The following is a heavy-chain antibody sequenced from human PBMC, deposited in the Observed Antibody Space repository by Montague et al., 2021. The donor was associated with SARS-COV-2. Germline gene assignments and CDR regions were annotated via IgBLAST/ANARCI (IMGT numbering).Heavy chain of an antibody. CDR2: IYYSGST. CDR1: GGSISSSSYY. D-gene: IGHD6-19*01. Sequence: SETLSLTCTVSGGSISSSSYYWGWIRQPPGKGLEWIGSIYYSGSTYYNPSLKSRVTISVDTSKNQFSLKLSSVTAADTAVYYCARQGRKRLVRIDWFDPWGQGTLVTVSS. CDR3: ARQGRKRLVRIDWFDP. V-gene: IGHV4-39*01. J-gene: IGHJ5*02.